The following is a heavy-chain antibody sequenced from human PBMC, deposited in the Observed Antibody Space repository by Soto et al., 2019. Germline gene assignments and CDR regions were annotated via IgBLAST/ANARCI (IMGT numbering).Heavy chain of an antibody. D-gene: IGHD3-22*01. Sequence: GGSLRLSCAAIGFTFEDHAMHWIRQVPGKGLEWVAGINWNSGITGYADSVKGRFTISRDNANNSLHLEMNSLKSEDTALYYCAKGRGALTVVSNWFDPWGQGTLVTVSS. CDR3: AKGRGALTVVSNWFDP. J-gene: IGHJ5*02. V-gene: IGHV3-9*01. CDR2: INWNSGIT. CDR1: GFTFEDHA.